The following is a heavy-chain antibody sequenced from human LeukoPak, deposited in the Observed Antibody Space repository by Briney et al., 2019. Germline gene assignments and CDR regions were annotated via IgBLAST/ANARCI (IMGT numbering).Heavy chain of an antibody. V-gene: IGHV1-18*01. CDR2: ISDYNGNT. Sequence: ASVKVSCKASGYTFTSYGISWVRQAPGQGLEWMGWISDYNGNTNYAQKLQGRVTMTTDTSTSTAYMELRSLRSDDTAVYYCARGPMITMVRGVTHYYYYMDVWGKGTTVTISS. J-gene: IGHJ6*03. D-gene: IGHD3-10*01. CDR3: ARGPMITMVRGVTHYYYYMDV. CDR1: GYTFTSYG.